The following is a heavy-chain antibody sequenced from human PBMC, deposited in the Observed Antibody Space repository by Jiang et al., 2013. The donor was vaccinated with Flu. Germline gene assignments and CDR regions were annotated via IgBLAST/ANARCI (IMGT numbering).Heavy chain of an antibody. CDR3: ARDNSIGYYDSTAPDY. CDR1: GYTFTGYY. D-gene: IGHD3-22*01. J-gene: IGHJ4*02. CDR2: INPNSGGT. V-gene: IGHV1-2*04. Sequence: VQLVESGAEVKKPGASVKVSCKASGYTFTGYYMHWVRQAPGQGLEWMGWINPNSGGTNYAQKFQGWVTMIRDTSISTAYMELSRLRSDDTAVYYCARDNSIGYYDSTAPDYWGQGTLVTVSS.